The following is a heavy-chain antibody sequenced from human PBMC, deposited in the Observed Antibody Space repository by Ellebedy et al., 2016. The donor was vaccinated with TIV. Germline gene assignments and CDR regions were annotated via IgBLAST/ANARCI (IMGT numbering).Heavy chain of an antibody. CDR1: GYMFPTYY. V-gene: IGHV1-46*01. CDR3: ARGPCYRDCYSLDY. J-gene: IGHJ4*02. D-gene: IGHD2-21*02. CDR2: INPNDVSP. Sequence: AASVKVSCKTSGYMFPTYYVHWVRQAPGQGLEWMGIINPNDVSPRYAQKFQGRVTMTRDTSTGTVYLDLTILRSADTAVYYCARGPCYRDCYSLDYWGQGTLVTVSS.